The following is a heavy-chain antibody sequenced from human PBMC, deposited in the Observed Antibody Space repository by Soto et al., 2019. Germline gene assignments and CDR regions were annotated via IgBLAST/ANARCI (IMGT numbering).Heavy chain of an antibody. D-gene: IGHD6-25*01. V-gene: IGHV3-13*01. CDR1: GFTFSSYD. J-gene: IGHJ6*02. CDR2: IGTADGT. Sequence: GGSLRLSCASSGFTFSSYDIHWVRQGPGKGLEWVSTIGTADGTYYAGSVKGRFTISREDAKNSLYLQMNSLRVEDTAVYYCTRGGIAPGYGLDVWGLGTTVTVSS. CDR3: TRGGIAPGYGLDV.